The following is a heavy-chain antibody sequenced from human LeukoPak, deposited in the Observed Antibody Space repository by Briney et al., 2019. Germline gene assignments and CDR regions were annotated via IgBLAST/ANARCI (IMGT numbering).Heavy chain of an antibody. J-gene: IGHJ3*02. D-gene: IGHD3-22*01. CDR3: SSTDSSGYYWSGAFDI. V-gene: IGHV4-59*12. Sequence: PSETLSLTCTVSGGSISSYYWSWIRQPPGKGLEWIGYIYYSGSTNYNPSLKSRVTISVDTSKNQFSLKLSSVTAADTAVYYCSSTDSSGYYWSGAFDIWGQGTMVTVSS. CDR2: IYYSGST. CDR1: GGSISSYY.